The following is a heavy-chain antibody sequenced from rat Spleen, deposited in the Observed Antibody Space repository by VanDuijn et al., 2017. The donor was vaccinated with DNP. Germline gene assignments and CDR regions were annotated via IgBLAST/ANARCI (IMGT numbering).Heavy chain of an antibody. CDR2: ISYDGGST. CDR1: GFTFSDYY. D-gene: IGHD1-11*01. Sequence: EVQLVESGGGLVQPGRSLKLSCAASGFTFSDYYMAWVRQAPTKGLEWVAYISYDGGSTYYGDSVTGRFTISRDNAKSTLYLQMNSLRSEDMATYYCARRDGGPFDYWGQGVMVTVSS. V-gene: IGHV5-22*01. CDR3: ARRDGGPFDY. J-gene: IGHJ2*01.